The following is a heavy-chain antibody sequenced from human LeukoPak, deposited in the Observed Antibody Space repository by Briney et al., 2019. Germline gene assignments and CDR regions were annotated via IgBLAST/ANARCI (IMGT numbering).Heavy chain of an antibody. CDR2: IIPIFGTA. V-gene: IGHV1-69*13. J-gene: IGHJ4*02. CDR1: GYTFTSYG. Sequence: GASVKVSCKASGYTFTSYGISWVRQAPGQGLEWMGGIIPIFGTANYAQKFQGRVTITADESTSTAYMELSSLRSEDTAVYYCARPAATYSAAFDYWGQGTLVTVSS. CDR3: ARPAATYSAAFDY. D-gene: IGHD2-2*01.